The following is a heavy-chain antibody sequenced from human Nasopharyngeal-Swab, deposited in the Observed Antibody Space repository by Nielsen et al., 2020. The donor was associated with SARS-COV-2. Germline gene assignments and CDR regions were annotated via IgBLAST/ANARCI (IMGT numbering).Heavy chain of an antibody. CDR3: AKATNARYDFWSGSFDY. V-gene: IGHV3-9*03. CDR2: ISWDGLTI. Sequence: SLKISCAASGFTFHDYGMHWVRQAPGKGLEWVSGISWDGLTIGYADSVKGRFTISRDNAKNSLYLQMNSLRVEDMAFYYCAKATNARYDFWSGSFDYWSQGTLVTVSS. D-gene: IGHD3-3*01. CDR1: GFTFHDYG. J-gene: IGHJ4*02.